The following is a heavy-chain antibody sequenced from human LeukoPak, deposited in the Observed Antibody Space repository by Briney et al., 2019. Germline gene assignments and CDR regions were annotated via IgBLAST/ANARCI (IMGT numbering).Heavy chain of an antibody. V-gene: IGHV3-9*01. CDR2: ISWNSGSI. CDR3: ARSPEARYFDWLLRAFDI. Sequence: GGSLRLSCAASGFTFDDYAMDWVRQAPGKGLEWVSGISWNSGSIGYADSVKGRFTISRDNAKNSLYLQMSSLRAEDTAVYYCARSPEARYFDWLLRAFDIWGQGTMVTVSS. CDR1: GFTFDDYA. J-gene: IGHJ3*02. D-gene: IGHD3-9*01.